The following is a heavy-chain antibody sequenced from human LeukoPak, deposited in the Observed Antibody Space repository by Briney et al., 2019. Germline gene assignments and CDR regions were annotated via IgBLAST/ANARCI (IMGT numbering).Heavy chain of an antibody. CDR1: GGSISRGNW. CDR2: IYHSGNT. V-gene: IGHV4-4*02. J-gene: IGHJ4*02. D-gene: IGHD6-13*01. CDR3: AKKAAASAADY. Sequence: SETLSLTCAVSGGSISRGNWWSWVRQPPGEGPEWIGEIYHSGNTNYNPSLKSRVTISVDKSKNQFSLKLSSVTAADTAVYYCAKKAAASAADYWGQGTLVTVSS.